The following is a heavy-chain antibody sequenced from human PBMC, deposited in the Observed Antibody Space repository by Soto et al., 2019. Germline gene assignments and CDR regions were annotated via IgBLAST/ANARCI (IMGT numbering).Heavy chain of an antibody. Sequence: SETLSLICAVYGGSFSGYYWSWIRQPPGKGLEWIGEINHSGSTNYNPSLKSRVTISVDTSKNQFSLKLSSVTAADTAVYYCARGRSQSSSYDGDFDYWGQGTLVTVSS. CDR2: INHSGST. CDR1: GGSFSGYY. J-gene: IGHJ4*02. CDR3: ARGRSQSSSYDGDFDY. D-gene: IGHD6-13*01. V-gene: IGHV4-34*01.